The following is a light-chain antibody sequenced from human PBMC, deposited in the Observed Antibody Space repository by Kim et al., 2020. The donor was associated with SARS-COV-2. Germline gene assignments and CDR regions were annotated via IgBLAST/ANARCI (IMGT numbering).Light chain of an antibody. V-gene: IGKV3-20*01. CDR3: EQYGPSPIT. CDR1: QSVSSSY. Sequence: EIVLTQSPDTLSLSPGERATLSCRASQSVSSSYLAWNQQKPGRAPRLLIYGSSTRATGIPDRFSGTGSGTDFTLTISRLEPEDFALYFCEQYGPSPITFGQVTCLVI. J-gene: IGKJ5*01. CDR2: GSS.